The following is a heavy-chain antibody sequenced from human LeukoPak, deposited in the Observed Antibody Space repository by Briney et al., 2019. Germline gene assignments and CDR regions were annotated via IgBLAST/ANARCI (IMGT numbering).Heavy chain of an antibody. CDR1: GGSISSHY. J-gene: IGHJ6*03. Sequence: PSETLSLTCTVSGGSISSHYWSWIRQPPGKGLEWIGYIYYSGSTNYNPSLKSRVTISVDTSKNQFSLKLSSVTAADTAVYYCARRRLDCSSTSCRPTYHMDVWGKGTAVTVSS. CDR2: IYYSGST. V-gene: IGHV4-59*11. CDR3: ARRRLDCSSTSCRPTYHMDV. D-gene: IGHD2-2*01.